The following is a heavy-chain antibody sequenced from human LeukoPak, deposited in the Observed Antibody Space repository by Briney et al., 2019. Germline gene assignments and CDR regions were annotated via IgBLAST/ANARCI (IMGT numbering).Heavy chain of an antibody. CDR2: IYYSGST. Sequence: SETLSLTCTVSGGSINSYYWSWIRQPPGKGLEWITYIYYSGSTSYNPSLKSRVTISVDTSKNQFSLKLNSVTAADTAMYYCARLFHPALSGNYPFDYWGQGTLVTVSS. V-gene: IGHV4-59*01. D-gene: IGHD1-26*01. CDR1: GGSINSYY. J-gene: IGHJ4*02. CDR3: ARLFHPALSGNYPFDY.